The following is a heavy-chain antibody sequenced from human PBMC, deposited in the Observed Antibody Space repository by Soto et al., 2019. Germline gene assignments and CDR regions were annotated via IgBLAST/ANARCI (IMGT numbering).Heavy chain of an antibody. Sequence: QVQLVQSGAEVKKPGSSVKVSCKASGGTFSSYAISWVRQAPGQGLEWMGWIIPIFGTANYAQKFQGRVTINADEYTSTDYMELSSLRSEDTAVYDCAGDLVPGIAAAGTADWGQGTLVTVSS. CDR1: GGTFSSYA. D-gene: IGHD6-13*01. J-gene: IGHJ4*02. CDR2: IIPIFGTA. V-gene: IGHV1-69*01. CDR3: AGDLVPGIAAAGTAD.